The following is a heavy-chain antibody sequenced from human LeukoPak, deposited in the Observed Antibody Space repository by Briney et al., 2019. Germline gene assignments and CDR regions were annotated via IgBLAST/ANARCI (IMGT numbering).Heavy chain of an antibody. CDR2: ISSISSTI. J-gene: IGHJ1*01. D-gene: IGHD6-19*01. CDR1: GFTFSSYS. Sequence: GGSLRLSCPASGFTFSSYSMNWVRQAPGKGLEWVSYISSISSTIYYADSVKGRFTISRDNAKNSLYLQMNSLRAEDTAVYYCARLSPSGWYGYFQQWGQGTRVTVSA. V-gene: IGHV3-48*01. CDR3: ARLSPSGWYGYFQQ.